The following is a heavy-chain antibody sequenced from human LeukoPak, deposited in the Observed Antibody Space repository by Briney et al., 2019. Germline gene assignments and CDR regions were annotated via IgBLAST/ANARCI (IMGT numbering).Heavy chain of an antibody. Sequence: TGGSLRLSCAASGFTFSSYAMHWVSQAPGKGLEWVAVISYDGSNKYYADSVKGRFTISRDNSKNTLYLQMSSLRAEDTAVYYCARTGTGTTSVDYFDYSGQGTLVTVSS. CDR2: ISYDGSNK. CDR3: ARTGTGTTSVDYFDY. CDR1: GFTFSSYA. J-gene: IGHJ4*02. V-gene: IGHV3-30*15. D-gene: IGHD1-7*01.